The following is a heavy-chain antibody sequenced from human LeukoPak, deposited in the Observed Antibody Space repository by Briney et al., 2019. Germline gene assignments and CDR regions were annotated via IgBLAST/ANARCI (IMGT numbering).Heavy chain of an antibody. Sequence: GGSLRLSCAVSGFTFSSFALHWVRQAPGKGLEWVAFISYDGSNKYYADSVKGRFTISRDNSMNTLYLQMSSLRVEDTAVYYCTRSPRDDYNRFDYWGQGTLVTVSS. CDR1: GFTFSSFA. CDR2: ISYDGSNK. CDR3: TRSPRDDYNRFDY. J-gene: IGHJ4*02. V-gene: IGHV3-30-3*01. D-gene: IGHD5-24*01.